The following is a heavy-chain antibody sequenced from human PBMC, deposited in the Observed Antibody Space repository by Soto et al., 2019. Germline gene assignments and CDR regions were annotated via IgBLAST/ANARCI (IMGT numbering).Heavy chain of an antibody. CDR2: IIPLFDAA. CDR1: GGTFSTYS. D-gene: IGHD3-10*01. CDR3: ARDGGGIKGTMVRGLRHPLDI. V-gene: IGHV1-69*01. J-gene: IGHJ3*02. Sequence: QVQLVQSGAEVKKPGSSVTVSCKASGGTFSTYSISWVRQAPGQGLEWMGGIIPLFDAAIYAQKFQGRVTISADEATSTAYMELGRLRSDDTAAYYCARDGGGIKGTMVRGLRHPLDIWGQGTMVTVSS.